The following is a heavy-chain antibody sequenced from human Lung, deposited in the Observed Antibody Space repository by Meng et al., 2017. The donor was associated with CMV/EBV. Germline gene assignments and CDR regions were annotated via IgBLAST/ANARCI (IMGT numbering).Heavy chain of an antibody. CDR3: ARLSYYDFWSGYYPYYYGMDV. CDR1: GSSFTSYW. Sequence: GGSXRLXCKGSGSSFTSYWIGGVRQMPGNGLEWMGIIYPGDSDTRYSTSFQGQVTISADKSISTAYLQWSSLKASATAMYYCARLSYYDFWSGYYPYYYGMDVWXQGTTVTVSS. D-gene: IGHD3-3*01. CDR2: IYPGDSDT. V-gene: IGHV5-51*01. J-gene: IGHJ6*02.